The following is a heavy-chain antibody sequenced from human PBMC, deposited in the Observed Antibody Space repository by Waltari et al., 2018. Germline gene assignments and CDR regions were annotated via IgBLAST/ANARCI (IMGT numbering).Heavy chain of an antibody. CDR3: ATHPPSQLGVVLNWFDP. D-gene: IGHD3-16*01. CDR1: GGSISSSTLF. J-gene: IGHJ5*02. Sequence: QLQLQESGPGLVKPSETLSLTCTVSGGSISSSTLFWGWIRQPLGKGLEWIGSIYDSGTTYYNPSRKSRVTLSVDTSKNQFSLKVNSVTAADTAVYYCATHPPSQLGVVLNWFDPWGQGILVTVSS. CDR2: IYDSGTT. V-gene: IGHV4-39*01.